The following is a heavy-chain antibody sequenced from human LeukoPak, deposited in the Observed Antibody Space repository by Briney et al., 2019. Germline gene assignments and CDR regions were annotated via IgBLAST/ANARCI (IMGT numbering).Heavy chain of an antibody. V-gene: IGHV4-61*02. CDR2: IYTSGST. CDR3: ARGLSYDLWSAYYMDV. CDR1: GGSISSGSYY. D-gene: IGHD3-3*01. J-gene: IGHJ6*03. Sequence: SETLSLTCTVSGGSISSGSYYWSWIRQPAGKGLEWIGRIYTSGSTNYNPSLKSRVAISVDTSKNQFSLKLSSVTAADTAVYYCARGLSYDLWSAYYMDVWGKGTTVTVSS.